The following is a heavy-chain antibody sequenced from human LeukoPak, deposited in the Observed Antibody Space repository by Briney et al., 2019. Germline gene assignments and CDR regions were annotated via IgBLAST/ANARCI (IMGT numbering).Heavy chain of an antibody. D-gene: IGHD2-15*01. V-gene: IGHV4-61*01. Sequence: PSGTLSLTCAVSGGSISSSYYWSWIRQPPGKGLEWIGYIYYSGSTNYNPSLKSRVTISVDTSKNQFSLKLSSVTAADTAVYYCARANAYCSGGSCYTHTRPSYYYYYGMDVWGQGTTVTVSS. J-gene: IGHJ6*02. CDR3: ARANAYCSGGSCYTHTRPSYYYYYGMDV. CDR1: GGSISSSYY. CDR2: IYYSGST.